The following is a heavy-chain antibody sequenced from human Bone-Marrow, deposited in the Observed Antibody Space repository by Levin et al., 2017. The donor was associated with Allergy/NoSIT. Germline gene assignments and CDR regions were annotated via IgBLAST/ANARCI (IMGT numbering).Heavy chain of an antibody. J-gene: IGHJ4*02. D-gene: IGHD1-1*01. CDR3: ARLDGYSFDY. CDR1: GGSISSSGYH. CDR2: ISYRGST. Sequence: SSKTLSLTCTVSGGSISSSGYHWTWIRQYPNKGLEWIGYISYRGSTYFNPSLKSRLTMSIDTSEQHFSLNLTSVSAADTAIYYCARLDGYSFDYWGQGALVTVSS. V-gene: IGHV4-31*03.